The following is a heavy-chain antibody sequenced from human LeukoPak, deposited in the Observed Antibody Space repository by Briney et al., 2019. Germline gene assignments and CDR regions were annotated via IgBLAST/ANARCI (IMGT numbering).Heavy chain of an antibody. V-gene: IGHV5-10-1*01. Sequence: GESLRISCEGSGDNFRGYWISWVRQMPGKVLDWMGRIDPDDSYTYYSPSFEGHVTMSADESTATAYLQWESLKSSATAIYYCASLTHDIWGQGTLVTVSS. CDR3: ASLTHDI. CDR1: GDNFRGYW. J-gene: IGHJ4*02. CDR2: IDPDDSYT.